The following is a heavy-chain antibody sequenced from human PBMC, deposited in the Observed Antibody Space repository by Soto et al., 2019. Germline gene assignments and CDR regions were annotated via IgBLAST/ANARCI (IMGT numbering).Heavy chain of an antibody. D-gene: IGHD3-3*01. CDR2: FYYTGGT. J-gene: IGHJ4*02. Sequence: PSETLSLTCTVSGGSISSGRSYWGWVRQPPGKGLEWIVSFYYTGGTYSTYYNPSLKSRVTISVDPSKSQFSLNLRSVTAADTAVYFCASPRQGNYDFLSGYYALDYWGQGALVTVSS. CDR1: GGSISSGRSY. V-gene: IGHV4-39*01. CDR3: ASPRQGNYDFLSGYYALDY.